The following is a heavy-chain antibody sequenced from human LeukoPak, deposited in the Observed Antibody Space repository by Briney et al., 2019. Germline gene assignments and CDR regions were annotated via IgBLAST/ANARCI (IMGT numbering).Heavy chain of an antibody. Sequence: ASVKVSCKASGYTFTSYDINWVRQATGQGLEWMGWMNPNSGNTGYAQKFQGRVTMTRNTSISTAYMELSSLRSEDTAVYYCASGAALGSGSYEYYYYYYGMDVWGQGTTVTVSS. D-gene: IGHD3-10*01. CDR1: GYTFTSYD. CDR2: MNPNSGNT. V-gene: IGHV1-8*01. CDR3: ASGAALGSGSYEYYYYYYGMDV. J-gene: IGHJ6*02.